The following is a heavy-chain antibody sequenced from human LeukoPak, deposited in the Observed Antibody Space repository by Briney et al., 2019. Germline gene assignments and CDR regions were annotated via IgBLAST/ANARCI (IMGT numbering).Heavy chain of an antibody. Sequence: SETLSLTCTVSGGSISSSSYYWGWIRQPPGKGLEWIGSIYYSGSTYYNPSLKSRVTISVDTSNNQFSLKPSSVTAADTAVYYCARDPDFTFLDGFDPWGQGTLVTVSS. J-gene: IGHJ5*02. CDR1: GGSISSSSYY. CDR3: ARDPDFTFLDGFDP. V-gene: IGHV4-39*07. D-gene: IGHD3-16*01. CDR2: IYYSGST.